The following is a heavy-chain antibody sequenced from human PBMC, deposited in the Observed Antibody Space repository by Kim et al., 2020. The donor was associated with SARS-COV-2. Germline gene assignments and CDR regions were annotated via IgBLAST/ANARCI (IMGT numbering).Heavy chain of an antibody. D-gene: IGHD3-3*01. CDR3: ARDPSSSHYEFWSGYYMGGVYFDY. V-gene: IGHV3-30-3*01. CDR2: ISFGGGTK. Sequence: GGSLKLSCAASGFTSSSYAIHWVRQAPGKGLEWVAVISFGGGTKYFADSVKGRFTISRDNSKNTLYLQMNYLGTEDTAVYYCARDPSSSHYEFWSGYYMGGVYFDYWGQGTLVTVSS. J-gene: IGHJ4*02. CDR1: GFTSSSYA.